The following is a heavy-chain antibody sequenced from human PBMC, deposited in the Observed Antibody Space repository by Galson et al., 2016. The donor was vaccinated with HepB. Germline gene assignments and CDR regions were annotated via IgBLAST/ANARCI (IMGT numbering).Heavy chain of an antibody. Sequence: SLRLSCAASGFSFSNAWMTWVRQAPGKGLEWVGRIKSKTDGGTTDYAAPVKGRFTISRDDSKNTLFLQMNSLKTGDTAVYYCTTERAGYFDWLSKGDYWGQGTLVTVSS. D-gene: IGHD3-9*01. V-gene: IGHV3-15*01. CDR1: GFSFSNAW. CDR2: IKSKTDGGTT. J-gene: IGHJ4*02. CDR3: TTERAGYFDWLSKGDY.